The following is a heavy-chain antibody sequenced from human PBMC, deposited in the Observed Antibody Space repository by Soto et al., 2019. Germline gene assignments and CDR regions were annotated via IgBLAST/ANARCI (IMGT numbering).Heavy chain of an antibody. CDR1: GFSLSTRTVG. CDR2: ISGDEDK. V-gene: IGHV2-5*02. Sequence: QITLKESGPTLVKPTQTLTLTCSFSGFSLSTRTVGVGWFRQRPRKALEWLALISGDEDKRYSPSLRSRLIIAKGTSKKQVVLTMTNMDPVDTATYYCAHTDLGNWFDPWGQGTLVIVSS. CDR3: AHTDLGNWFDP. J-gene: IGHJ5*02. D-gene: IGHD7-27*01.